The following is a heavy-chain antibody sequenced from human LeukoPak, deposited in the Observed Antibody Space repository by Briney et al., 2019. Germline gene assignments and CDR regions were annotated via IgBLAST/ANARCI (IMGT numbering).Heavy chain of an antibody. CDR2: IIIYNGNT. D-gene: IGHD2-21*02. V-gene: IGHV1-18*04. CDR3: ASNPRGDSWTFDY. CDR1: GYTLSNYG. Sequence: GASVKVSCKASGYTLSNYGVNWVRQAPGQGLEWMGWIIIYNGNTNYAQILQGRVTMTTDTSTSTVYMELRSLRSDDTAVYYCASNPRGDSWTFDYWGQGTLVTVSS. J-gene: IGHJ4*02.